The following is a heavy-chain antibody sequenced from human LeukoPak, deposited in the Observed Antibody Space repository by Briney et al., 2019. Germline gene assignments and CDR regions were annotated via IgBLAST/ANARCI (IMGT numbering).Heavy chain of an antibody. D-gene: IGHD3-22*01. CDR1: GFTFSSYD. J-gene: IGHJ4*02. V-gene: IGHV3-64*01. Sequence: GGSLRLSCEASGFTFSSYDMHWVRQAPGKGLEYVSAISSNGGSTYYANSVKGRFTISRDNSKNTLYLQMGSLRAEDMAVYYCARVVDYYDSSGYAAYYFDYWGQGTLVTVSS. CDR2: ISSNGGST. CDR3: ARVVDYYDSSGYAAYYFDY.